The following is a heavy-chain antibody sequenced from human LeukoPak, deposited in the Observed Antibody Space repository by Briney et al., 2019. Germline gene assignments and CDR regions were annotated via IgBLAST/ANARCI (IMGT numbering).Heavy chain of an antibody. CDR3: ARVEAYYYDSSGWGNLDY. V-gene: IGHV1-2*06. CDR2: INPNSGGT. CDR1: GYTFTGYY. Sequence: ASVKVSCKASGYTFTGYYMHWVRQAPGQGLEWMGRINPNSGGTNYAQKFQGRVIMTRDTSISTAYMELSRLRSDDTAVYYCARVEAYYYDSSGWGNLDYWGQGTLVTVSS. J-gene: IGHJ4*02. D-gene: IGHD3-22*01.